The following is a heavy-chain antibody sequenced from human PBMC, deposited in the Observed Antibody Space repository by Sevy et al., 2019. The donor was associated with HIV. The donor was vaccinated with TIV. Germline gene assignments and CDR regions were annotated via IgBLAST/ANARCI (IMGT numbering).Heavy chain of an antibody. CDR1: GFTFSSYA. CDR2: ISYDRSNK. J-gene: IGHJ6*02. V-gene: IGHV3-30-3*01. Sequence: GGSLRLSCAASGFTFSSYAMHWVRQAPRKGLEWVAVISYDRSNKYYADSVKGRFTISRDNSKNTLYLQMNSLRAEDTAVYYCAREIDSYGQGGYYYGMDVWGQGTTVTVSS. CDR3: AREIDSYGQGGYYYGMDV. D-gene: IGHD5-18*01.